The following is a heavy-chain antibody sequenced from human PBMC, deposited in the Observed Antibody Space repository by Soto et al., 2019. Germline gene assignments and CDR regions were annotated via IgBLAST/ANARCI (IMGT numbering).Heavy chain of an antibody. D-gene: IGHD1-26*01. CDR2: AHYSGST. Sequence: SETLSLTCTVSGGSITNYYWSWIRQPPGKGLEWVGSAHYSGSTHYNPSLKSRVTTSVDTSKNQISLNLTSLTAADPAVYYCAGGGLGARFYYWGQEPLVPVSS. V-gene: IGHV4-59*03. CDR1: GGSITNYY. CDR3: AGGGLGARFYY. J-gene: IGHJ4*02.